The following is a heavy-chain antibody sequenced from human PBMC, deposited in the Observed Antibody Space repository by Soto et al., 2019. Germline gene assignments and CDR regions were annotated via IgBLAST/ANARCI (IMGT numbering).Heavy chain of an antibody. CDR3: AKPPDYNWNDY. J-gene: IGHJ4*02. D-gene: IGHD1-20*01. CDR2: VSGSGGST. CDR1: GSALIGGT. V-gene: IGHV3-23*01. Sequence: PWGAHRNSLVDAGSALIGGTRILVRQAPGKGLEWISAVSGSGGSTYYADSVKGRFTISRDNSKDTLYLQMNNLRAEDTAVYYCAKPPDYNWNDYWGQGTLVTVSS.